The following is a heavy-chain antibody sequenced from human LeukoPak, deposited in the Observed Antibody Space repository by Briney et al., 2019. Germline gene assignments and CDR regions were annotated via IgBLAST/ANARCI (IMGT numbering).Heavy chain of an antibody. V-gene: IGHV1-2*02. D-gene: IGHD3-9*01. CDR3: ARGIRYFDWFTDYYYMDV. CDR2: INPNSGGT. J-gene: IGHJ6*03. Sequence: ASVKVSCKASGYTFTGYYMHWVRQAPGQGLEWMGWINPNSGGTNYAQKFQGRVTMTRDTSISTAYMELSRLRSDDTAVYYCARGIRYFDWFTDYYYMDVWGKGTTVTVSS. CDR1: GYTFTGYY.